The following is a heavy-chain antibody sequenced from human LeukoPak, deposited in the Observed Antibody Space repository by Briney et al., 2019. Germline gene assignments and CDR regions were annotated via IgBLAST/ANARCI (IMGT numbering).Heavy chain of an antibody. D-gene: IGHD3-22*01. V-gene: IGHV1-69*13. Sequence: ASVKVSCKASGGTFSSYAISWVRQAPGQGLEWMGGIIPIFGTANYAQKFQGRVAITADESTSTAYMELSSLRSEDTAVYYCASAAEGPTYYYDSSGYYPDYWGQGTLVTVSS. CDR2: IIPIFGTA. J-gene: IGHJ4*02. CDR3: ASAAEGPTYYYDSSGYYPDY. CDR1: GGTFSSYA.